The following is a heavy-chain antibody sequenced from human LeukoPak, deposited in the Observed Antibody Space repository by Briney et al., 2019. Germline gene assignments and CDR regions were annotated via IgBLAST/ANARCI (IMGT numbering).Heavy chain of an antibody. J-gene: IGHJ2*01. D-gene: IGHD2-8*02. Sequence: PGGSLRLSCAASGFTFSSYSMNWVRQAPGKGLEWVSSISSSSSYIYYADSVKGRFTISRDNAKNSLYLQMNSLRAEDTAVYYCARAVLGVIWYLDLWGRGTLVTVSS. CDR1: GFTFSSYS. CDR3: ARAVLGVIWYLDL. V-gene: IGHV3-21*01. CDR2: ISSSSSYI.